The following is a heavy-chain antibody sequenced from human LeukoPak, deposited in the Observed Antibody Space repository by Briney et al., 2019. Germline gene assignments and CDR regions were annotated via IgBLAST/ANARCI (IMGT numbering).Heavy chain of an antibody. D-gene: IGHD4/OR15-4a*01. V-gene: IGHV3-30*02. Sequence: PGGSLRLSCAASGFTFNTYGMHWVRQAPGKGLEWVAFRRYGGSDKYYPDSVKGGFTISSYNSKKTLYLQMNSLRAEDRARYYCAKDGPRHNYGAFYFDYCGQGNLVTVSS. J-gene: IGHJ4*02. CDR2: RRYGGSDK. CDR1: GFTFNTYG. CDR3: AKDGPRHNYGAFYFDY.